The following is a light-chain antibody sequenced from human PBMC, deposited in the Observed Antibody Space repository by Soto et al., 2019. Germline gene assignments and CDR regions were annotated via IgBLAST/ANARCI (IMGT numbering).Light chain of an antibody. CDR3: QQYGSSPTT. CDR2: ATS. V-gene: IGKV3-15*01. Sequence: ETVMTQSPGTLSVSPGETVTVSCRASQSVSSNVAWYQQKPGQAPRLLMYATSTRATGIPARFSGSGSGTEFTLTISSLEFEDFVVYHCQQYGSSPTTFGQGTKVDIK. CDR1: QSVSSN. J-gene: IGKJ1*01.